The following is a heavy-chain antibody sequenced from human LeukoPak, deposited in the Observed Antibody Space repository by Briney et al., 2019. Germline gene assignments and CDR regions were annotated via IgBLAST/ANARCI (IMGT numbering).Heavy chain of an antibody. D-gene: IGHD5-12*01. CDR3: ARVSGYDWESFYDY. CDR1: GGSISSSSYY. Sequence: PSETPSLTCTVSGGSISSSSYYWSWIRQPPGKGLEWIGYIYYSGSTNYNPSLKSRLTISVDTSKNQFSLKLSSVTAADTAVYYCARVSGYDWESFYDYWGQGTLVTVSS. V-gene: IGHV4-61*01. CDR2: IYYSGST. J-gene: IGHJ4*02.